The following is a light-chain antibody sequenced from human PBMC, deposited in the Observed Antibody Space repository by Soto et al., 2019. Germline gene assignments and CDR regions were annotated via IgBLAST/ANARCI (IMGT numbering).Light chain of an antibody. V-gene: IGLV2-14*01. J-gene: IGLJ2*01. CDR2: DVS. CDR1: SSDVGGYNY. CDR3: SSYTSSSSVV. Sequence: QSALTQPASVSGSPGQSITISCTGTSSDVGGYNYVSWYQQHPGKAPKLFIYDVSNRPSRVSNRFSGSKSGNTASLTISGLQAEDEADYYCSSYTSSSSVVFGGGTKLTVL.